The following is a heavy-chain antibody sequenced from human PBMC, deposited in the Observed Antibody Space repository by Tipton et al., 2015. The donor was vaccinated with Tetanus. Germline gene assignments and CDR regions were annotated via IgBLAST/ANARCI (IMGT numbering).Heavy chain of an antibody. D-gene: IGHD6-19*01. CDR1: GFTFSSYD. J-gene: IGHJ3*01. CDR2: ISGGGLRT. Sequence: SLRLSCAASGFTFSSYDMHWVRQAPGKGLEWVSTISGGGLRTYYAESVKGRFTVSRDNSQNTLDLQMNSLRVEDTAVYFCGNFGSGLDAFDVWGQGTKVTVSA. CDR3: GNFGSGLDAFDV. V-gene: IGHV3-23*01.